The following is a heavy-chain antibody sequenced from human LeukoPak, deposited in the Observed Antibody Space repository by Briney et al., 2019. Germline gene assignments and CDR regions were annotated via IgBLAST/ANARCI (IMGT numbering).Heavy chain of an antibody. J-gene: IGHJ3*02. CDR3: ARGRELRYFDWLRKAFDI. Sequence: GSVKVSCKASGYTFTGYYMHWVRQAPGQGLEWMGWINPNSGGTNYAQKFQGRVTMTRDTSISTAYMELSRLRSDDTAVYYWARGRELRYFDWLRKAFDIWGQGTMVTVSS. D-gene: IGHD3-9*01. CDR1: GYTFTGYY. CDR2: INPNSGGT. V-gene: IGHV1-2*02.